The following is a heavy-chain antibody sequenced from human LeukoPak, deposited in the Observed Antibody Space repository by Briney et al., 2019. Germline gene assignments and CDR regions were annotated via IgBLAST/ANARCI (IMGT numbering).Heavy chain of an antibody. CDR3: ARDMVVPAANDAFDI. Sequence: PGGSLRLSCAASGFTFSSYWMHWVRQAPGKGLEWVAVISYDGSNKYYADSVKGRFTISRDNSKNTLYLQMNSLRAEDTAVYYCARDMVVPAANDAFDIWGQGTMVTVSS. D-gene: IGHD2-2*01. J-gene: IGHJ3*02. V-gene: IGHV3-30-3*01. CDR2: ISYDGSNK. CDR1: GFTFSSYW.